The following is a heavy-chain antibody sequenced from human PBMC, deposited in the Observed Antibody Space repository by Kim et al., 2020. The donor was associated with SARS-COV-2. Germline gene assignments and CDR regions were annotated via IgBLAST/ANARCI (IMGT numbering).Heavy chain of an antibody. CDR2: IYPRESDV. J-gene: IGHJ4*02. D-gene: IGHD4-4*01. CDR1: GSKVSTYW. V-gene: IGHV5-51*01. CDR3: ATGPGVLTNYYFDF. Sequence: GESLKISCHTSGSKVSTYWIGWVRQLPGKGLELMGVIYPRESDVGSIRSFQGLVTIPAAGSGAFVQWSALKVSDTAFYYCATGPGVLTNYYFDFWGQGTLVTVSS.